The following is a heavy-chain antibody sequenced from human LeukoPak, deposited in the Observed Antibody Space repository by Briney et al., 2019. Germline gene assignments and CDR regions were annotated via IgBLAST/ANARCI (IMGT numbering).Heavy chain of an antibody. CDR1: GDSISSNNYY. CDR2: IYNRGST. Sequence: PSETLSLTCTVSGDSISSNNYYWGWIRQPPGKGLEWIGGIYNRGSTYYNPSLNSRVTISVDTSKNQFSLRLSSVTAADTAVYYCARLPYHCSAGTCGLIVGVDVWGQGTTVSVS. D-gene: IGHD2-15*01. J-gene: IGHJ6*02. CDR3: ARLPYHCSAGTCGLIVGVDV. V-gene: IGHV4-39*01.